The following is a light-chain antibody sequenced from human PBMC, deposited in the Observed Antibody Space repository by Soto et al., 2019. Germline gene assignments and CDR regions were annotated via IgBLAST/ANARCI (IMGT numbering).Light chain of an antibody. J-gene: IGKJ4*01. Sequence: DIQMTQSPSSLSASVGDRVTISCRASQSISTNLNWYHQKPGTAPNLLIYGASNLQSGVPSRFSGSGSGTDFTLTISSLQPEDFATYYCQQSYTTPPTFGGGTKVEIK. V-gene: IGKV1-39*01. CDR3: QQSYTTPPT. CDR1: QSISTN. CDR2: GAS.